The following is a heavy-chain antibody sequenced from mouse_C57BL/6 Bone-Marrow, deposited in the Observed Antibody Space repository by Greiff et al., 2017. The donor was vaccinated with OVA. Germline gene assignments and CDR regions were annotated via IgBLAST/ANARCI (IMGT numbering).Heavy chain of an antibody. J-gene: IGHJ3*01. CDR2: INPYNGGT. V-gene: IGHV1-19*01. Sequence: EVQLQQSGPVLVKPGASVKMSCKASGYTFPDYYMNWVKQSHGKSLEWIGVINPYNGGTSYNQKFKGKATLTVDKSSSTAYMELNSLTSEDSAVYYCARGQLAWFAYWGQGTLVTVSA. D-gene: IGHD3-1*01. CDR1: GYTFPDYY. CDR3: ARGQLAWFAY.